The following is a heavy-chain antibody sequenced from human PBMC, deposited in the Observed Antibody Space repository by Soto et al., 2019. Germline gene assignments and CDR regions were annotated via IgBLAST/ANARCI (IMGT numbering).Heavy chain of an antibody. CDR1: GFTFSSYS. Sequence: EVQLVESGGGLVQPRGSLRLSCAASGFTFSSYSMNWVRQAPGKGLEWVSYISSSSSTIYYADSVKGRFTISRDNAKNSLYLQMNSLRDEDTAVYYCARDYYDSSGYYGAIGYWGQGTLVTVSS. V-gene: IGHV3-48*02. D-gene: IGHD3-22*01. CDR2: ISSSSSTI. J-gene: IGHJ4*02. CDR3: ARDYYDSSGYYGAIGY.